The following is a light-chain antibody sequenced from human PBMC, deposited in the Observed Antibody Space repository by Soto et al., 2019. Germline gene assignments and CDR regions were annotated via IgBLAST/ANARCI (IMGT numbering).Light chain of an antibody. CDR3: SSYTGSSTYV. V-gene: IGLV2-14*01. CDR1: SSDVGGYNY. CDR2: DVS. J-gene: IGLJ1*01. Sequence: SVLTQPASVSGSPGQSITISCTGTSSDVGGYNYVSWYQQHPGKAPKLMIYDVSNRPSGVSNRFSGSKSGNTASLTISGLQAEDESDYYYSSYTGSSTYVFGTGTKVTVL.